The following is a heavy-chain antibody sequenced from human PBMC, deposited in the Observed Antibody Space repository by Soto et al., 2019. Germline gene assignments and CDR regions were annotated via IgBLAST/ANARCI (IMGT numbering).Heavy chain of an antibody. J-gene: IGHJ6*02. CDR2: IKFDGSST. CDR1: GFAFSTYW. Sequence: EVQLVESGGGLVQPGGSLRLSCAASGFAFSTYWMHWVRQAPGKGLLWVASIKFDGSSTYSADSVKGRFTISRDDAKNTLYLQMNGLRVDDTAVYYCARGAKNIYAMDVWGQGTTVTVSS. CDR3: ARGAKNIYAMDV. V-gene: IGHV3-74*01.